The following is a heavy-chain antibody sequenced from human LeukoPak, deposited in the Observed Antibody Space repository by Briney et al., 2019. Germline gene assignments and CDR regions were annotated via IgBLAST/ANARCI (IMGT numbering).Heavy chain of an antibody. CDR2: INAGNGNT. CDR3: ARSVDTAMDQNFDH. V-gene: IGHV1-3*03. J-gene: IGHJ4*02. D-gene: IGHD5-18*01. CDR1: GYTFTSYA. Sequence: ASVKVSCKASGYTFTSYAMHWVRQAPGQRLEWMGWINAGNGNTKYSQEFQGRVTITRDTSTSTAYMELSSLRSEDMAVYYCARSVDTAMDQNFDHWGQGTLVTVSS.